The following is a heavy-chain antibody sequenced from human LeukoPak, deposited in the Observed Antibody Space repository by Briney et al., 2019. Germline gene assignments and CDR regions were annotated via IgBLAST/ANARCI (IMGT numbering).Heavy chain of an antibody. Sequence: GGSLRLSCAASGFTFTYYVMHLVRQAPGKGLEWVASVWYDGSNKYYVDSVKGRFTISRDNFKNTIYLQMNSLRGEDTAIYYCAKSASAYSSNWSFDYWGQGTLVTVSS. CDR3: AKSASAYSSNWSFDY. D-gene: IGHD6-13*01. V-gene: IGHV3-30*02. CDR1: GFTFTYYV. CDR2: VWYDGSNK. J-gene: IGHJ4*02.